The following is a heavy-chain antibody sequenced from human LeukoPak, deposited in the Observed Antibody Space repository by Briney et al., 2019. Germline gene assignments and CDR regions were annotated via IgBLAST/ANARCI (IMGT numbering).Heavy chain of an antibody. CDR2: INPNSGGT. V-gene: IGHV1-2*02. D-gene: IGHD3-3*02. CDR1: GYTFTGYY. J-gene: IGHJ3*02. CDR3: ARVMAFLEWLSYHDAFDI. Sequence: GASVKVSCKASGYTFTGYYMHWVQQAPGQGLEWMGWINPNSGGTNYAQKFQGRVTMTRDTSISTAYMELSRLRSDDTAVYYCARVMAFLEWLSYHDAFDIWGQGTMVTVSS.